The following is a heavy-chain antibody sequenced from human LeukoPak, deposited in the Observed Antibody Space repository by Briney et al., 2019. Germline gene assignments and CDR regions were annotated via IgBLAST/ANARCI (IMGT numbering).Heavy chain of an antibody. CDR2: TYFMSRWIH. J-gene: IGHJ4*02. Sequence: SQTLALTCAISGDSVSNSIAIWDWIRQPPSGALEWLGRTYFMSRWIHDYADSVKSRIVIDADTSKNQFSLLLKSVRPDDTAVYYCARRGDGNYYYDYWGQGTLVTVSS. CDR3: ARRGDGNYYYDY. V-gene: IGHV6-1*01. D-gene: IGHD3-16*01. CDR1: GDSVSNSIAI.